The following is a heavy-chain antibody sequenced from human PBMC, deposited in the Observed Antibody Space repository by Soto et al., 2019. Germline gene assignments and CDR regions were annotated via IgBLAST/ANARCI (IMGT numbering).Heavy chain of an antibody. CDR2: ISGPSIYI. V-gene: IGHV3-21*01. CDR3: AGGWRNGFNV. Sequence: EVQLVESGGGLVKPGGSLRLSCVASGFTFSGYSINWVRQAPGKGLEWVSYISGPSIYIYYADSVKGRFTISRDNAKIDVYLQMNCLRAVGTAVDYCAGGWRNGFNVWGQGATVSVSS. CDR1: GFTFSGYS. D-gene: IGHD2-8*01. J-gene: IGHJ6*02.